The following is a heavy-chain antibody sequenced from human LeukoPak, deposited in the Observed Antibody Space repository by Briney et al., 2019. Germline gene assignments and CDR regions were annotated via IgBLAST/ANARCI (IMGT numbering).Heavy chain of an antibody. V-gene: IGHV1-69*04. CDR3: ARDLCARDIVANGCGDY. J-gene: IGHJ4*02. CDR2: IIPILGIA. Sequence: SVKVSCKASGGTFSSYAISWVRQAPGQGLEWMGRIIPILGIANYAQKFQGRVTITADKSTSTAYMELSSLRSEDTAVYYCARDLCARDIVANGCGDYWGQGTLVTVSS. CDR1: GGTFSSYA. D-gene: IGHD5-12*01.